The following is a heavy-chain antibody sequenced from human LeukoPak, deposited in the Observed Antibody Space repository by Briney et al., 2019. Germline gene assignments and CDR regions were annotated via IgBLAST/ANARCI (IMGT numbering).Heavy chain of an antibody. CDR3: AKDPDCTSGICYTFFDY. CDR1: GFTFSSYA. V-gene: IGHV3-30*04. CDR2: ISYDGSNK. D-gene: IGHD2-8*01. J-gene: IGHJ4*02. Sequence: PGRSLRLSCAASGFTFSSYAMHWVRQAPGKGLEWVAVISYDGSNKYYADSVKGRFTISRDNSKNTLYLQMNSLRAEGTAVYYCAKDPDCTSGICYTFFDYWGQGTLVTVSS.